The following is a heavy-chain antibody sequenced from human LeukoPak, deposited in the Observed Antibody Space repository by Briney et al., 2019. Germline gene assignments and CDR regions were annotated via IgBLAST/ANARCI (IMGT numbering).Heavy chain of an antibody. D-gene: IGHD6-19*01. CDR3: ARDPFSIAVAGTGLDY. CDR1: GFTFDDYG. J-gene: IGHJ4*02. CDR2: INWNGGST. V-gene: IGHV3-20*04. Sequence: GGSLRLSCAASGFTFDDYGMSWVRQAPGKGLEWVSGINWNGGSTGYADSVKGRFTISRDNAKNSLYLQMNSLRAEDTALYYCARDPFSIAVAGTGLDYWGQGTLVTVSS.